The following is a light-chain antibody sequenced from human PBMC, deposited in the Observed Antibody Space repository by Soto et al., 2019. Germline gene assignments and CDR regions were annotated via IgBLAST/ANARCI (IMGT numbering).Light chain of an antibody. J-gene: IGKJ2*01. CDR3: LQSGSSPYT. CDR2: GAS. Sequence: EVVLTQSPGTLSLSPGDTATLSCRTSRRVSSDYLAWYQQKPGQAPRLRIYGASSRATDIPDRFSGGGSGTDFTLSISRLEPEDFAVYYCLQSGSSPYTFGQGTKLEI. CDR1: RRVSSDY. V-gene: IGKV3-20*01.